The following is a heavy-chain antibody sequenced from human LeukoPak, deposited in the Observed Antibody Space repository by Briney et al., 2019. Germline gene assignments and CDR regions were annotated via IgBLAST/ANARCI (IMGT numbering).Heavy chain of an antibody. CDR3: ARFSGWYQGAFDI. CDR2: IRYDGSNK. CDR1: GFTFSSYG. V-gene: IGHV3-30*02. Sequence: GGSLRLSCAASGFTFSSYGMHWVRQAPGKGLEWVAFIRYDGSNKYYADSVKGRFTISRDNSKNTLYLQMNSLRAEDTAVYYCARFSGWYQGAFDIWGQGTMVTVSS. J-gene: IGHJ3*02. D-gene: IGHD6-19*01.